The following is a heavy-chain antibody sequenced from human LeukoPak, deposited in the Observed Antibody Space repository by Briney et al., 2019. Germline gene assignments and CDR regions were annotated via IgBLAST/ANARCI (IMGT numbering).Heavy chain of an antibody. J-gene: IGHJ3*02. Sequence: SVKVSCKASGGTFSSYVISWVRQAPGQGLEWMGGIIPIFGTANYAQKFQGRVTITADESTSTAYMELSSLRSEDTAVYYCARSSTVTHEDAFDIWGQGTMVTVSS. CDR1: GGTFSSYV. D-gene: IGHD4-17*01. CDR2: IIPIFGTA. V-gene: IGHV1-69*13. CDR3: ARSSTVTHEDAFDI.